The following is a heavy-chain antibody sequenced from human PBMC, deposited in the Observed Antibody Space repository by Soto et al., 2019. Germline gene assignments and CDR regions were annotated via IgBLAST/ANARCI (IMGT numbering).Heavy chain of an antibody. Sequence: SVKVSCKASGGTFSSYAISWVRQAPGQGLEWMGGIIPIFGTANYAQKFQGRVTITADKSTSTAYMELSSLRSEDTAVYYCARPKRDDYDILTGYAFDSWGQGTLVTVSS. V-gene: IGHV1-69*06. D-gene: IGHD3-9*01. CDR3: ARPKRDDYDILTGYAFDS. CDR2: IIPIFGTA. CDR1: GGTFSSYA. J-gene: IGHJ4*02.